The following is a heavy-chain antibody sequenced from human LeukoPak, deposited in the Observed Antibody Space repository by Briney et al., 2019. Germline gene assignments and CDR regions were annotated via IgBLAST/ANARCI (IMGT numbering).Heavy chain of an antibody. J-gene: IGHJ3*02. Sequence: ASVKVSCKASGGTFSSYAISWVRQAPGQGLEWMGGIIPIFGTANYAQKFQGRVTITADKSTSTAYMELSSLRSEDTAVYYCATHSGSYYDDAFDIWGQGTMVTVSS. CDR1: GGTFSSYA. V-gene: IGHV1-69*06. CDR3: ATHSGSYYDDAFDI. CDR2: IIPIFGTA. D-gene: IGHD1-26*01.